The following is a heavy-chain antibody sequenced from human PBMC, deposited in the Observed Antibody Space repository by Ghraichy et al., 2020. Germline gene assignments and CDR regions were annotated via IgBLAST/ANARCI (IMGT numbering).Heavy chain of an antibody. CDR2: MNPNSGNT. Sequence: RKGWMNPNSGNTGYAQKSQGRVTMTRNTSISTAYMELSSLRSEDTAVYYCAREVSAMVSYWGQGILVTV. V-gene: IGHV1-8*01. CDR3: AREVSAMVSY. J-gene: IGHJ4*02. D-gene: IGHD5-18*01.